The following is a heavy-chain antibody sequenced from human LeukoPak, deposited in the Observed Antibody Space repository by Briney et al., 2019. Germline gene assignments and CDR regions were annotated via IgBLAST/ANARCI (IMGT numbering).Heavy chain of an antibody. CDR3: ARGQRPQYTSTWDNWFDP. J-gene: IGHJ5*02. V-gene: IGHV3-48*03. Sequence: GGSLRLSCAASGFPFSSHEMNWVRQAPGKRLQWVSYISSCCNKIYYAAPVKGRFTISRDNAKNSLYLQIDSLRAEDTAVYYCARGQRPQYTSTWDNWFDPWGQGTQVTFSS. D-gene: IGHD2-2*01. CDR2: ISSCCNKI. CDR1: GFPFSSHE.